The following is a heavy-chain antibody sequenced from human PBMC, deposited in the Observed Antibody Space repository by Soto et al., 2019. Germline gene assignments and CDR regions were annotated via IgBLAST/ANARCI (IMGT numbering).Heavy chain of an antibody. CDR2: IIPIFGTA. Sequence: QVQLVQSGAEVKKPGSSVKVSCKASGGTFSSYAISWVRQAPGQGLEWMGGIIPIFGTANYAQKFQGRVTITADESTSTAYMELSRLRSEDTAVYDCARVKEYFDWSVSFDYWGQGTLVTVSS. V-gene: IGHV1-69*01. CDR3: ARVKEYFDWSVSFDY. D-gene: IGHD3-9*01. J-gene: IGHJ4*02. CDR1: GGTFSSYA.